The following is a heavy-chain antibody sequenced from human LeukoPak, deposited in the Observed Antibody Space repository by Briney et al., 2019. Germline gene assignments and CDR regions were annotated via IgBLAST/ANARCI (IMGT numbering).Heavy chain of an antibody. Sequence: PSETLSLTCTVSGGSVSSGTYYWSWIRQPPGKGLEWIGYIYYSGSTNYNPSLKSRVIISVDTSKNQLSPKLSSVTAADTAVYYCARGRIAMVRGVLYYYYYGMDVWGKGTTVTVSS. CDR1: GGSVSSGTYY. D-gene: IGHD3-10*01. CDR3: ARGRIAMVRGVLYYYYYGMDV. CDR2: IYYSGST. V-gene: IGHV4-61*01. J-gene: IGHJ6*04.